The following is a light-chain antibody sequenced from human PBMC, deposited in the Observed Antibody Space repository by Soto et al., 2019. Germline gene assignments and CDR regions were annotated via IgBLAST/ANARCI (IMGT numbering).Light chain of an antibody. Sequence: AIQMTQSPSSLSASVGDRVTITCRASQGIRNDLGWYQQKPGKAPKLLIYAASSLQSGVPSRFSGSGSGKDFTLTISSLQPEDCATYYCLQDYNYPRTFCQGTKVEIK. CDR3: LQDYNYPRT. V-gene: IGKV1-6*01. J-gene: IGKJ1*01. CDR1: QGIRND. CDR2: AAS.